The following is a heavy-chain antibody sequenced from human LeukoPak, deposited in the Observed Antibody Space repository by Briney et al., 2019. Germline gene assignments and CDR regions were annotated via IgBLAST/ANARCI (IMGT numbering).Heavy chain of an antibody. J-gene: IGHJ4*02. CDR2: IYYSGST. CDR3: SRAQSNQMATKI. Sequence: SETLSLTCTVSGGSISSSSYYWGWIRQPPGKGLEWIGSIYYSGSTYYNPSLKSRVTISIDTSKNQFSLKLSSVTAADTAVYYCSRAQSNQMATKIWGQGTLVTVSS. CDR1: GGSISSSSYY. V-gene: IGHV4-39*07. D-gene: IGHD5-24*01.